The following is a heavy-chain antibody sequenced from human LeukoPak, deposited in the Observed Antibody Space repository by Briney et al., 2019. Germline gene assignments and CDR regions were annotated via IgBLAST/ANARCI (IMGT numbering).Heavy chain of an antibody. CDR1: GGSISSGGYY. CDR3: ATMYCSSTSCSEAFDI. CDR2: IYYSGST. Sequence: SETLSLTCTVSGGSISSGGYYWSWIRQHPGKGLEWIGYIYYSGSTYYNPSLKCRVTISVDTSKNQFSLKLSSVTAADTAVYYCATMYCSSTSCSEAFDIWGQGTMVTVSS. J-gene: IGHJ3*02. D-gene: IGHD2-2*01. V-gene: IGHV4-31*03.